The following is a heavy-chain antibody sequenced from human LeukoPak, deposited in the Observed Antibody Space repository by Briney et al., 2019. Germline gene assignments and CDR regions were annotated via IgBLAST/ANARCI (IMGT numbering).Heavy chain of an antibody. CDR1: GYTFTSYG. Sequence: VASVKVSCKASGYTFTSYGISWVRQAPGQGLEWMGWISAYNGNTNYAQKLQGRVTMTTDTSTSTAYMELRSLRSDDTAVYYCARDLTSAGSSGWYGSLDYWGQGTLVTVSS. D-gene: IGHD6-19*01. CDR3: ARDLTSAGSSGWYGSLDY. V-gene: IGHV1-18*01. CDR2: ISAYNGNT. J-gene: IGHJ4*02.